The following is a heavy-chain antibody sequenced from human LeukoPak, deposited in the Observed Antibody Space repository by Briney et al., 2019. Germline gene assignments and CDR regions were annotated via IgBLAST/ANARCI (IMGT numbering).Heavy chain of an antibody. CDR2: IYHSGST. V-gene: IGHV4-30-2*01. J-gene: IGHJ2*01. CDR1: GGSFSGYS. CDR3: ARDRTGWYFDL. Sequence: SETLSLTCAVYGGSFSGYSWSWIRQPPGKGLEWIGYIYHSGSTYYNPSLKGRVTIALDRFKNQFSLKLSSVTAADTAVYYCARDRTGWYFDLWGRGTLVTVSS. D-gene: IGHD1-1*01.